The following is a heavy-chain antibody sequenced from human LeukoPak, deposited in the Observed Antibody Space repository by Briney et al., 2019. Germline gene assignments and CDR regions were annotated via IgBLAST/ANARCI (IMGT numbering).Heavy chain of an antibody. J-gene: IGHJ6*02. D-gene: IGHD6-13*01. CDR3: ARDPYSGSWSYGMDV. Sequence: GGSLRLSCTASGFTFINYWMSWVRQTPEKGLEWVANIKQDGSEKVYVDSVKGRFTISRDNAQTSLYLHMNSLRAEDTAVYYCARDPYSGSWSYGMDVWGQGTTVTVSS. V-gene: IGHV3-7*05. CDR2: IKQDGSEK. CDR1: GFTFINYW.